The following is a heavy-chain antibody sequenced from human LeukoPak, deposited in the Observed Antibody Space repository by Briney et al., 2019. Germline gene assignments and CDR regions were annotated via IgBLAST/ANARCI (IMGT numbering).Heavy chain of an antibody. CDR2: INHSGST. V-gene: IGHV4-34*01. J-gene: IGHJ3*02. CDR1: GGSFSGYY. CDR3: ASSRYVVDAFDI. Sequence: SETLSLICAVYGGSFSGYYWSWIRQPPGKGLEWIGEINHSGSTNYNPSLKSRITISVDTSKNQFSLKLSSVTAADTAVYYCASSRYVVDAFDIWGQGTMVTVSS. D-gene: IGHD2-15*01.